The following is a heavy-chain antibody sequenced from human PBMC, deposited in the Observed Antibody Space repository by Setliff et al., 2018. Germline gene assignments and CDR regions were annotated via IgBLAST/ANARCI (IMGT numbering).Heavy chain of an antibody. CDR2: VRRKTNSYAT. D-gene: IGHD2-2*01. J-gene: IGHJ6*03. CDR1: EFSLSDFH. Sequence: GSLRLSCAASEFSLSDFHMHWVRQAPGKGLEWVGRVRRKTNSYATAYSASLKGRFTISRDDSKNTAYLQMNSLQSEDTAVYYCARRGVGMGMDVWGKGTTVTSP. CDR3: ARRGVGMGMDV. V-gene: IGHV3-73*01.